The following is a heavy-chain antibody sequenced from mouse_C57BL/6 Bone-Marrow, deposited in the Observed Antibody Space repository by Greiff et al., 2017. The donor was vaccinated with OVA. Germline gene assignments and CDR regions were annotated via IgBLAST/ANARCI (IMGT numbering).Heavy chain of an antibody. Sequence: VQLQQSGPGLVQPSQSLSITCTVSGFSLTSYGVHWVRQSPGKGLEWLGVIWSGGGTDYNAAFISRLSISKDNTKSQVFFNMTSLQAADKAKIYCARRGYCSSYLGWFAYWGKGTLVTVSA. CDR1: GFSLTSYG. V-gene: IGHV2-2*01. J-gene: IGHJ3*01. D-gene: IGHD1-1*01. CDR2: IWSGGGT. CDR3: ARRGYCSSYLGWFAY.